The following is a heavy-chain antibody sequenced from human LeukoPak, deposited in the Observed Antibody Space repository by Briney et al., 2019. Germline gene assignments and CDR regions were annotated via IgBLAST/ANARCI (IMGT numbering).Heavy chain of an antibody. Sequence: GASVKVSCKASGYTFTSYDINWVRQAPGQGLEWMGWMNPNSGNTGYAQKFQGRVTMTRNTSISTAYMELSSLRSEDTAVYYCARGRRDSSGYYYYFDYWGQGTLVTVSS. CDR3: ARGRRDSSGYYYYFDY. V-gene: IGHV1-8*01. J-gene: IGHJ4*02. D-gene: IGHD3-22*01. CDR2: MNPNSGNT. CDR1: GYTFTSYD.